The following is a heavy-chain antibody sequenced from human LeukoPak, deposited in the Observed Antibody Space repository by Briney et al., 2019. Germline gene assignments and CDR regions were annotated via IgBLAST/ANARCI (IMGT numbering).Heavy chain of an antibody. V-gene: IGHV5-51*01. CDR2: IYPGDSDT. J-gene: IGHJ6*02. D-gene: IGHD3-3*01. Sequence: GESLKISCKGSGYSFTSYWIGWVRQMPGKGLGWMGIIYPGDSDTRYSPSFQGQVTISADKSISTAYLQWSSLKASDTAMCYCARHPQGYDFWSGYYYYGMDVWGQGTTVTVSS. CDR1: GYSFTSYW. CDR3: ARHPQGYDFWSGYYYYGMDV.